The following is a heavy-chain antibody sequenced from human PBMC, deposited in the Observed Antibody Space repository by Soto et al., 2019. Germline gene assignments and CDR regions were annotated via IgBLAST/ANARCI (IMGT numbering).Heavy chain of an antibody. Sequence: SETLSLTCTVSGGSISSSSYYWGWIRQPPGKGLEWIGSIYYSGSTNYNPSLKSRVTISVDTSKNQFSLKLSSVTAADTAVYYCARVEDTAMVNYFDYWGQGTLVTVSS. CDR2: IYYSGST. D-gene: IGHD5-18*01. CDR3: ARVEDTAMVNYFDY. V-gene: IGHV4-39*07. J-gene: IGHJ4*02. CDR1: GGSISSSSYY.